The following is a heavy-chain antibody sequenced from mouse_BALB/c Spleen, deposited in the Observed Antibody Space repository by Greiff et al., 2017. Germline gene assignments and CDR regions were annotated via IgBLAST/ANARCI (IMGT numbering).Heavy chain of an antibody. V-gene: IGHV3-8*02. Sequence: EVMLVESGPSLVKPSQTLSLTCSVTGDSITSGYWNWIRKFPGNKLEYMGYISYSGSTYYNPSLKSRISITRDTSKNQYYLQLNSVTTEDTATYYCASDYGSSYAMDYWGQGTSVTVSS. CDR2: ISYSGST. CDR1: GDSITSGY. CDR3: ASDYGSSYAMDY. D-gene: IGHD1-1*01. J-gene: IGHJ4*01.